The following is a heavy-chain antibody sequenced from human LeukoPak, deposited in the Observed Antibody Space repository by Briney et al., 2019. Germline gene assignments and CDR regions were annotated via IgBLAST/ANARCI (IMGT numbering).Heavy chain of an antibody. V-gene: IGHV3-7*01. J-gene: IGHJ4*02. CDR1: GFTFSSYW. Sequence: GGSLRLSCAASGFTFSSYWMSWVRQAPGKGLEWVANIKQDGSEKYYVDSVKGRFTISRDNAKNSLYLQMNSLRAVDTAVYYCARGLAAYYFDYWGQGTLVTVSS. CDR3: ARGLAAYYFDY. CDR2: IKQDGSEK. D-gene: IGHD6-13*01.